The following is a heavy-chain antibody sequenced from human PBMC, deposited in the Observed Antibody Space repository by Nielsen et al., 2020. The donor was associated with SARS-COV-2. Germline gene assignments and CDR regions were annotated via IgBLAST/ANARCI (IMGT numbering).Heavy chain of an antibody. V-gene: IGHV3-74*01. D-gene: IGHD5-18*01. CDR2: INSDGSST. J-gene: IGHJ4*02. CDR1: GFTFSSYW. Sequence: GESPKISCAASGFTFSSYWMHWVRQAPGKGLVWVSRINSDGSSTSYADSVKGRFTISRDNAKNTLYLQMNSLRAEDTAVYYCAINTAMAWGYWGQGTLVTVSS. CDR3: AINTAMAWGY.